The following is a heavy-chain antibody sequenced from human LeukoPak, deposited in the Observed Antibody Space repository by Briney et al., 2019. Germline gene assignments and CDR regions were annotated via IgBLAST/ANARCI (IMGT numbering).Heavy chain of an antibody. Sequence: GGSLRLSCAASGFTFSSYSMNWVRQAPGKGLEWVSYISSSSTIYYADSVKGRFTISRDNAKNSLYLQMNSLRAEDTAVYYCARDLQLLWFGELPTDYWGQGTLVTVSS. CDR2: ISSSSTI. D-gene: IGHD3-10*01. V-gene: IGHV3-48*04. J-gene: IGHJ4*02. CDR1: GFTFSSYS. CDR3: ARDLQLLWFGELPTDY.